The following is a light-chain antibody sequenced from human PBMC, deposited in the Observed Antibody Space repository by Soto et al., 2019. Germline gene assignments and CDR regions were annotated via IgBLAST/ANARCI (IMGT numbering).Light chain of an antibody. Sequence: DIQMTQSPSSLSASIGDRITITCRATQAIGTDLGWYQQKPGKAPKRLIYAASNLESRVPSRFSGAGSGTDFTLTFSSLQPEDFATYYCLQHNTYPLSLGGGTKVEVK. CDR3: LQHNTYPLS. V-gene: IGKV1-17*01. J-gene: IGKJ4*01. CDR2: AAS. CDR1: QAIGTD.